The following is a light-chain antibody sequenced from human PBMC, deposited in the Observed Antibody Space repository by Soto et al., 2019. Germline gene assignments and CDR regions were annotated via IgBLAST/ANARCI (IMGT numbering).Light chain of an antibody. Sequence: QSVLTQPASVSGPPGQSITISCTGTSSDVGSYNLVSWYRQHPGKAPKLMIYEGSKRPSGVSNRFSGSKSGNTASLTISGLQAEDEADYYCCSYAGSSTLVFGGGTKVTVL. CDR2: EGS. CDR3: CSYAGSSTLV. CDR1: SSDVGSYNL. J-gene: IGLJ2*01. V-gene: IGLV2-23*01.